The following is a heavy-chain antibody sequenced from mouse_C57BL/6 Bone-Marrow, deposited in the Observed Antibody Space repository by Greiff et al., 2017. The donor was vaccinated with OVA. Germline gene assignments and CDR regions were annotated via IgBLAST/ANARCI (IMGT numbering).Heavy chain of an antibody. J-gene: IGHJ2*01. CDR3: SEDSAVYDCALIYDGYYAPYFDY. D-gene: IGHD2-3*01. CDR2: GQGLEWIG. Sequence: VQLQQSGPELARPWASVKISCQAFYTFSRRVHFAIRDTNYWLQWVKQRPGQGLEWIGAIYPGNGDTSYNQKFKGKATWTADKSSSTAYMQLSSLTSEDSAVYDCALIYDGYYAPYFDYWGQGTTLTVSS. CDR1: YTFSRRVH. V-gene: IGHV1-87*01.